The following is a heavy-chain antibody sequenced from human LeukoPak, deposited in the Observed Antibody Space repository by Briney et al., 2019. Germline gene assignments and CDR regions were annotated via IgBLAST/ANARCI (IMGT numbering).Heavy chain of an antibody. CDR1: GFSFRNYW. V-gene: IGHV3-7*01. CDR3: ARDGGLHTNFDY. D-gene: IGHD2-15*01. Sequence: GGSLRLSCAALGFSFRNYWMGWVRQAPGKGLEWVANTKPDGSAEYYADSVRGRCTASRDNANNLLYLQMNRLRAEDTAVYYCARDGGLHTNFDYWGQGTLLTVSS. CDR2: TKPDGSAE. J-gene: IGHJ4*02.